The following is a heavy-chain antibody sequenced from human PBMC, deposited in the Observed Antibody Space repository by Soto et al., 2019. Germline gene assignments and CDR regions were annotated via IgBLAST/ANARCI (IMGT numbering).Heavy chain of an antibody. CDR2: IYTSGIS. J-gene: IGHJ6*02. V-gene: IGHV4-4*07. CDR1: GDSISGYY. Sequence: SETLSLTCSVSGDSISGYYCSWIRQPAGKGLEWIGHIYTSGISTYNPSLKSRVTMSVDTSKNQFSLRLSSVTAADTAVYYCARETSTEHVYYYYYGMDVWGQGTTVTVSS. CDR3: ARETSTEHVYYYYYGMDV.